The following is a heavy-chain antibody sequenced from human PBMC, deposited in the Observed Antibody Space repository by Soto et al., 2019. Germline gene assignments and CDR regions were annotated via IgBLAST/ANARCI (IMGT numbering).Heavy chain of an antibody. J-gene: IGHJ5*02. CDR1: NGSLSGYY. Sequence: SETLSLTXAVFNGSLSGYYWSWIRQPPGKGPEWIGESNHGGNTNYNPSLRSRLTISVDTSKNQFSLRLSSMTAADTAVYYCARGSRSLYYYDTSASNYFGPWGQGTLVTVSS. D-gene: IGHD3-22*01. CDR3: ARGSRSLYYYDTSASNYFGP. CDR2: SNHGGNT. V-gene: IGHV4-34*01.